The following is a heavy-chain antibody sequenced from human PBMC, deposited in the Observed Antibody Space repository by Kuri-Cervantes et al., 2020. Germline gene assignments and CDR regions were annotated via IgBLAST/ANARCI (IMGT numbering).Heavy chain of an antibody. CDR2: INHSGST. CDR3: ARVVGDY. V-gene: IGHV4-34*01. D-gene: IGHD3-16*02. J-gene: IGHJ4*02. Sequence: SETLSLTCAVSGYSISSGYYWSWTRQPPGKGLEWIGEINHSGSTNYNPSLKSRVTMSVDTSNNQFSLKLRSVTAADTAVYYCARVVGDYWGQGTLVTVSS. CDR1: GYSISSGYY.